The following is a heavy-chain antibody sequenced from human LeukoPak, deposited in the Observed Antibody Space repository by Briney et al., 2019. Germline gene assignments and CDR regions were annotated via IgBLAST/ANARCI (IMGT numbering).Heavy chain of an antibody. Sequence: GGSLRLSCEPSGFTFTDYSMSWVRQAPGKGLEWVASISTVSTYTFYGDSVKGRFTISRDNAKNSLYLQMSYLTAEDTAVYYCARGRSTGYPYYFEYWGQRTLVTVSS. V-gene: IGHV3-21*06. CDR2: ISTVSTYT. J-gene: IGHJ4*02. CDR3: ARGRSTGYPYYFEY. CDR1: GFTFTDYS. D-gene: IGHD5-12*01.